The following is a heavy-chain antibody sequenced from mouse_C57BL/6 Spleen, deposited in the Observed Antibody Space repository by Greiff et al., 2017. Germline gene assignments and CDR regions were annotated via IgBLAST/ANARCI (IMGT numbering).Heavy chain of an antibody. CDR3: ARSPYGNYDWYFDV. D-gene: IGHD2-1*01. CDR1: GYSITSDY. V-gene: IGHV3-8*01. CDR2: ISYSGST. Sequence: VQLKQSGPGLAKPSQTLSLTCSVTGYSITSDYWNWIRKFPGNKLEYMGYISYSGSTYYNPSLKSRISITRDTSKNQYYLQLNSVTTEDTATYYCARSPYGNYDWYFDVWGTGTTVTVSS. J-gene: IGHJ1*03.